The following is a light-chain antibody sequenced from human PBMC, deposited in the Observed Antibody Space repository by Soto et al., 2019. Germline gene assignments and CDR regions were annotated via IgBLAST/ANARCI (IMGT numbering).Light chain of an antibody. J-gene: IGKJ2*01. V-gene: IGKV3-15*01. CDR2: RTS. CDR1: RSVSVN. CDR3: QQYNNWPPYT. Sequence: EIVMTQSPATLSVSPGERVTLSCKASRSVSVNLAWYQQKPGQAPRLLIYRTSTRATDVPDRFSGTGSGTDFTLTISGLQSEDFEVYFCQQYNNWPPYTFGPGTKVDIK.